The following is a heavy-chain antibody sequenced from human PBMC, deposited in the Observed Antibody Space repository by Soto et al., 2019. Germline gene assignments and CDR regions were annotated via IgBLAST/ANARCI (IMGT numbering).Heavy chain of an antibody. Sequence: GGSLRLSCAASGFTFRNYAMSWSRQAPGKGLEWVSAISGSGGTTHYADSVKGRFTISRDNSKNTLYLQMNSLRVEDTAVYYCAKDRSSTSCYAFDYWGQGSLVTVS. CDR2: ISGSGGTT. D-gene: IGHD2-2*01. CDR3: AKDRSSTSCYAFDY. J-gene: IGHJ4*02. CDR1: GFTFRNYA. V-gene: IGHV3-23*01.